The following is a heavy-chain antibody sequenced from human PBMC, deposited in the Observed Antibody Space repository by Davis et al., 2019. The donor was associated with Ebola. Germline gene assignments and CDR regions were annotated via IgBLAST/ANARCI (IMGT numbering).Heavy chain of an antibody. D-gene: IGHD2-2*01. CDR1: GGTFSSYA. V-gene: IGHV1-69*13. CDR3: ARVERSPYGHCSTTRCYGGLGY. CDR2: IIPIFDTA. J-gene: IGHJ4*02. Sequence: AASVKVSCKASGGTFSSYAISWVRQAPGQGLEWMGGIIPIFDTAHYAQKFQGRVTITADESTSTVYMELSSLGSEDPVVYYCARVERSPYGHCSTTRCYGGLGYWGQGTLVTVSS.